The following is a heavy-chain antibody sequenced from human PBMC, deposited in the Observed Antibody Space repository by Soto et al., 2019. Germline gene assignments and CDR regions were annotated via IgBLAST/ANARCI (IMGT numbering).Heavy chain of an antibody. Sequence: ASLKISYKASGYTFTGYYMHWVRQAPGQGLEWMGWINPNSGGTNYAQKFQGRVTMTRDTSISTAYMELSRLRSDDTAVYYCASRSSTSFRYYYYGMDVCGQGXTVP. CDR1: GYTFTGYY. D-gene: IGHD2-2*01. CDR3: ASRSSTSFRYYYYGMDV. CDR2: INPNSGGT. V-gene: IGHV1-2*02. J-gene: IGHJ6*02.